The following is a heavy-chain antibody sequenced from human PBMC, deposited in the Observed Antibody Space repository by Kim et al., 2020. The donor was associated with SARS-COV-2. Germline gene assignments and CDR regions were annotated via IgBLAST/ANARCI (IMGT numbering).Heavy chain of an antibody. CDR3: ARRGYNDYLDY. CDR1: GFTFSDYY. D-gene: IGHD5-18*01. Sequence: GGSLRLSCAASGFTFSDYYMSWTRQAPGKGLEWVSYISTTGNTIYYADAVKGRFTISKNNDKNLLYQQMNSLRAEATAVYYAARRGYNDYLDYWGQGTLVTVSS. V-gene: IGHV3-11*01. J-gene: IGHJ4*02. CDR2: ISTTGNTI.